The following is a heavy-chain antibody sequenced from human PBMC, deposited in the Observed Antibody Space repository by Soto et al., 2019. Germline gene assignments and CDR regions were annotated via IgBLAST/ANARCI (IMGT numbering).Heavy chain of an antibody. Sequence: EVQLVESGGGLVQPGGSLRLSCAASGFTFSSYAMHWVRQAPGNGLEYVSVITSNGGNTDYASSVKGRFTISRDKSKNTLYLQMGSLRAEDMAVYYCARRIPFGYGMDVWGQGTTVTVSS. CDR3: ARRIPFGYGMDV. CDR2: ITSNGGNT. V-gene: IGHV3-64*01. D-gene: IGHD2-21*01. J-gene: IGHJ6*02. CDR1: GFTFSSYA.